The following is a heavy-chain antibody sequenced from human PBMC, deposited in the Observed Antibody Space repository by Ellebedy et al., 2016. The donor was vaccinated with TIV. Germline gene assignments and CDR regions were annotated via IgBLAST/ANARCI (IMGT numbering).Heavy chain of an antibody. CDR2: ISGSGGST. J-gene: IGHJ4*02. CDR3: ARGEGGSYSFDY. CDR1: GFTFSSYA. Sequence: GESLKISXAASGFTFSSYAMSWVRQAPGKGLEWVSAISGSGGSTYYADSVKGRFTISRDNSKNTLYLQMNSLRAEDTAVYYCARGEGGSYSFDYWGQGTLVTVSS. V-gene: IGHV3-23*01. D-gene: IGHD1-26*01.